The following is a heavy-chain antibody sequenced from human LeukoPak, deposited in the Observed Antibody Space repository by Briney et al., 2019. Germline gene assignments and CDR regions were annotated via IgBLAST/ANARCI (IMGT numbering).Heavy chain of an antibody. CDR3: ARAAPHRQVWFDP. CDR1: GVSISSYY. V-gene: IGHV4-59*01. J-gene: IGHJ5*02. Sequence: ASETLSLTCTVSGVSISSYYWSWIRQPPGKGLEWIGYIYYSGSTNYNPSLKSRVTISVDTSKNQFSLKLSSVTAADTAVYYCARAAPHRQVWFDPWGQGTLVTVSS. CDR2: IYYSGST.